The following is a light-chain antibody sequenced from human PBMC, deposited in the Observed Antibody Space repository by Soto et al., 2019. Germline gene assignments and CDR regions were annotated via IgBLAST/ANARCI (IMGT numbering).Light chain of an antibody. CDR3: HQYGSTPFT. V-gene: IGKV3-20*01. CDR1: QSVSTNY. Sequence: EIVLTQSPGTLSLSPGDRATLSCRASQSVSTNYLAWYQQSLGQAPRLLIYGASIRATDIPDRFSGSGSGPDFTLTISRLEPEDFAVYYCHQYGSTPFTFGPGTKVDIK. CDR2: GAS. J-gene: IGKJ3*01.